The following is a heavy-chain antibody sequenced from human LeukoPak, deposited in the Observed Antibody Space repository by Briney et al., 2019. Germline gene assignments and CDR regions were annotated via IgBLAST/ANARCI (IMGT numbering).Heavy chain of an antibody. D-gene: IGHD2-2*01. CDR1: GFTFSSCG. Sequence: GGSLRLSCAASGFTFSSCGMHWVRQAPGKGLEWVPFIRYDGSNKYYADSVKGRFTISRDNSKNTLYLQMNSLRAEDTAVYYCAKDRIGPKVPAAIVDYWGQGTLVTVSS. CDR3: AKDRIGPKVPAAIVDY. CDR2: IRYDGSNK. V-gene: IGHV3-30*02. J-gene: IGHJ4*02.